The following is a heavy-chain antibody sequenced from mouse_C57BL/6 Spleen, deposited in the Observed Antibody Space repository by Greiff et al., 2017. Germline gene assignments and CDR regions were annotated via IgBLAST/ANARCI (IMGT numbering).Heavy chain of an antibody. CDR2: ISSGGDYI. V-gene: IGHV5-9-1*02. CDR1: GFTFSSYA. J-gene: IGHJ2*01. Sequence: EVMLVESGEGLVKPGGSLKLSCAASGFTFSSYAMSWVRQTPEKRLEWVAYISSGGDYIYYADTVKGRFTISRDNARNTLYLQMSSLKSEDTAMYYCTRVAVVAPLDYWGQGTTLTVSS. CDR3: TRVAVVAPLDY. D-gene: IGHD1-1*01.